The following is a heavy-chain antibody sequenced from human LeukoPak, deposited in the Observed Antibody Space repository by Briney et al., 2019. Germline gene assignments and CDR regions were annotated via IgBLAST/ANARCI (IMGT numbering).Heavy chain of an antibody. J-gene: IGHJ4*02. CDR2: TYTSGST. CDR3: ARETYSSSAYYFDY. V-gene: IGHV4-4*07. CDR1: GGSISSYD. D-gene: IGHD6-13*01. Sequence: DPSETLSLTCTVSGGSISSYDWSWIRQPAGKGLEWIGRTYTSGSTNYNPSLKSRVTMSVDTSKNQFSLRLSSVTAADTAVYYCARETYSSSAYYFDYWGQGTLVTVSS.